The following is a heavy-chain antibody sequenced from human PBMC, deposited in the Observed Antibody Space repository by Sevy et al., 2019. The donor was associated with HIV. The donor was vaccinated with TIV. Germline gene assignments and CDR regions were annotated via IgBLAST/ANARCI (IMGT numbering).Heavy chain of an antibody. CDR2: NSGSGDST. CDR3: AKVVVGAVTGIYAFDI. CDR1: GFTFSSYA. J-gene: IGHJ3*02. V-gene: IGHV3-23*01. Sequence: GGSLRLSCAASGFTFSSYAMSWVRQAPGKGLEWVSGNSGSGDSTYYADSVKGRFTISRDKSKNTLYLQMKSLRADDTAVYYCAKVVVGAVTGIYAFDIWGQGTMVTVSS. D-gene: IGHD1-26*01.